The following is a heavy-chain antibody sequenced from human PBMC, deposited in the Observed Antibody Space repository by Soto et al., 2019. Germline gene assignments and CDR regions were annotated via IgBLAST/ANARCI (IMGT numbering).Heavy chain of an antibody. V-gene: IGHV4-59*01. CDR2: IYGSGST. CDR3: GSSERNDYDFWSGSWFDP. J-gene: IGHJ5*02. Sequence: SETLSLTCTVSGGSISSDYWNWIRQPPGKGLEWIGYIYGSGSTNYNPSLKSRVTISVDTSKNQFSLKLTSVTAADTAVYYCGSSERNDYDFWSGSWFDPWGQGTLVTVSS. D-gene: IGHD3-3*01. CDR1: GGSISSDY.